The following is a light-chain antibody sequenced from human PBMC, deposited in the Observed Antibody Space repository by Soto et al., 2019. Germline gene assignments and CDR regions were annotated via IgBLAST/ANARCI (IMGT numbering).Light chain of an antibody. CDR1: QSVSSY. CDR3: QQRSNWPWT. V-gene: IGKV3-11*01. CDR2: DAS. Sequence: EIVLTQSPATLSLSPGERSTLSCMAIQSVSSYLAWYQQKPGQAPRLLIYDASNRATGIPARFSGSGSGTDFTLTISSLEPEDFAVYYCQQRSNWPWTFGQGTKVDIK. J-gene: IGKJ1*01.